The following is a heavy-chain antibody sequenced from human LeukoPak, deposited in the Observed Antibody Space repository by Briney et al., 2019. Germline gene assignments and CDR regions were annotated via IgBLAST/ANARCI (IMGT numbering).Heavy chain of an antibody. V-gene: IGHV4-34*01. J-gene: IGHJ3*02. CDR1: GGSFSGYY. D-gene: IGHD5-18*01. Sequence: TPSETLSLTCAVYGGSFSGYYWSWIRQPPGKGLEWIGEINHSGSTNYNPSLKSRVTISVDTSKNQFSLKLSSVTAADTAVYYCARGLRAMVATWRKAFDIWGQGTMVTVSS. CDR2: INHSGST. CDR3: ARGLRAMVATWRKAFDI.